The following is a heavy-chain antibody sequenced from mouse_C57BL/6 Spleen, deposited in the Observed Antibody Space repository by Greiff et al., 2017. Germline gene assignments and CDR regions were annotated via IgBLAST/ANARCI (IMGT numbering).Heavy chain of an antibody. J-gene: IGHJ4*01. CDR3: ARYDYDPPYAMDY. Sequence: EVKLMESGPELVKPGASVKISCKASGYSFTGYYMNWVKQSPDKSLEWIGESNPSTGGTTYNQKFKATATLTVDKSSSTAYMQLKSLTSEDSAVYYCARYDYDPPYAMDYWGQGTSVTVSS. V-gene: IGHV1-42*01. CDR1: GYSFTGYY. CDR2: SNPSTGGT. D-gene: IGHD2-4*01.